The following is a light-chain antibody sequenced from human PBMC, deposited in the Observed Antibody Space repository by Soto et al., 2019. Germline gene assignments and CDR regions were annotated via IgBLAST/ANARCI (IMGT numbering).Light chain of an antibody. V-gene: IGKV1-39*01. CDR1: QSISNY. J-gene: IGKJ1*01. CDR2: AAS. CDR3: QQSYSTPRT. Sequence: DIQMTQSPSSLSASVGDRVTITCRASQSISNYLNWYQQKPGKAPKLRMFAASSLQSGVPSRFSGGGSGTDFTLTSSSLQPEDFATYYCQQSYSTPRTFGQGTKVEIK.